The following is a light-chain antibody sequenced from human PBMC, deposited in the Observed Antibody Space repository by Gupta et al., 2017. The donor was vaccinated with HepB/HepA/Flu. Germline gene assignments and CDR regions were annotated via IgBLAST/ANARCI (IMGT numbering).Light chain of an antibody. CDR3: GSYTSSSNVV. CDR1: SSDVGSYNR. J-gene: IGLJ2*01. Sequence: QSALTQPPSVSGSPGQSVTISCTGTSSDVGSYNRVSWYQQSPGSAPKLVIYEVSNRPAGVPDRFSGSNSGNTASLTISGLEAEDEADYYCGSYTSSSNVVFGGGTKLTVL. V-gene: IGLV2-18*02. CDR2: EVS.